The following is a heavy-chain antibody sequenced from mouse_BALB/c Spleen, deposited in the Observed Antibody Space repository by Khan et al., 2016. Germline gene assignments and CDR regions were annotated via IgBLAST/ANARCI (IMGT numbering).Heavy chain of an antibody. D-gene: IGHD1-3*01. V-gene: IGHV1-80*01. J-gene: IGHJ2*01. CDR1: GSAFSSYW. CDR3: ARGGKVGY. CDR2: IYPGDGDT. Sequence: QVQLQQSGAELVRPGSSVKISCKDSGSAFSSYWMNWVKPRPGQGLEWIGQIYPGDGDTHYTGKFKGNATLTADKSSSTAYMQLSSLTAEDSAVYFCARGGKVGYWGQGTTLTVSS.